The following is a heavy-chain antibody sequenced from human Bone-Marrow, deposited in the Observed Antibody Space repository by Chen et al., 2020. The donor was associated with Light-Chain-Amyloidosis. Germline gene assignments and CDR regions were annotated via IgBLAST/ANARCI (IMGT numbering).Heavy chain of an antibody. J-gene: IGHJ4*02. CDR2: MNSAGSGT. V-gene: IGHV3-74*01. Sequence: EVRLVESGGDLVQPGGSLRLPCAASGFTFSTYWMHWVRQAPGKGLVWVARMNSAGSGTSYADSVKGRFIISRDNAKNTLYLQMNSLRPEDTAVYYCAKAGSYRFDSWGQGTLVTVSS. CDR1: GFTFSTYW. CDR3: AKAGSYRFDS. D-gene: IGHD1-26*01.